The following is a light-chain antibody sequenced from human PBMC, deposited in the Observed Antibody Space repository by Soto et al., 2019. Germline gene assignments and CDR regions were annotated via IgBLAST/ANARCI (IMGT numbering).Light chain of an antibody. V-gene: IGLV1-40*01. CDR2: GSS. CDR3: QSYDSRLSGWRV. Sequence: VVTQPPSVSGAPGQRVTISCTGSSSNIGAGYDVHWYQQLPGTAPKLIIYGSSNRPSGVPDRFSGSKSGTSASLAITGLQPEDEADYYCQSYDSRLSGWRVFGTGTKLTVL. J-gene: IGLJ1*01. CDR1: SSNIGAGYD.